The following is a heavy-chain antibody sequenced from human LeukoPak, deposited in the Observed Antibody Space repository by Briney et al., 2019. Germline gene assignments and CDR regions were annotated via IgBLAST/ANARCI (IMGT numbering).Heavy chain of an antibody. CDR1: GFTFSIYS. CDR2: ISSGSGDK. Sequence: GGSLRISCAASGFTFSIYSMNWVRQAPGKGLEWVSRISSGSGDKHYADSVKGRFTISRDNAKNSLYLQMNSLRAEDTAVYYCARHAPTSSAFDYWGHGTLVTVSS. J-gene: IGHJ4*01. CDR3: ARHAPTSSAFDY. D-gene: IGHD6-19*01. V-gene: IGHV3-21*01.